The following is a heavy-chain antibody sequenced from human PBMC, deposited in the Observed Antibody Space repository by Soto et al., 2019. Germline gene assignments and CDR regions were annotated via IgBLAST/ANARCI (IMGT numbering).Heavy chain of an antibody. CDR2: ISGSGGST. CDR3: AKDTFSSEARYYYYYYGMDV. J-gene: IGHJ6*02. Sequence: GGSLRLSCAASGFTFSSYAMSWVRQAPGKGLEWVSAISGSGGSTYYADSVKGRFTISRDNSKNTLYLQMNSLRAEDTAVYYCAKDTFSSEARYYYYYYGMDVWGQGTTVTV. CDR1: GFTFSSYA. V-gene: IGHV3-23*01. D-gene: IGHD6-6*01.